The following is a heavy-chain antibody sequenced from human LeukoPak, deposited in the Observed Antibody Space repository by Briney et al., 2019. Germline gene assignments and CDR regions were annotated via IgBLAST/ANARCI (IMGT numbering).Heavy chain of an antibody. CDR1: GFTVSSNY. D-gene: IGHD3-10*01. CDR2: IYSGGST. V-gene: IGHV3-53*01. J-gene: IGHJ4*02. Sequence: PGGSLRLSCAASGFTVSSNYMSWVRQAPGKGLEWVSVIYSGGSTYYADSVKGRFTISRDNSRDTLYLQMNSLRAEDTAVYYCARDIGTIDPFDYWGQGTLVTVSS. CDR3: ARDIGTIDPFDY.